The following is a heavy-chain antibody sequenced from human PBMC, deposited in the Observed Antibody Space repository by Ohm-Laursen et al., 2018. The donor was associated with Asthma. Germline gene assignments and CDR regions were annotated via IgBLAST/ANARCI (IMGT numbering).Heavy chain of an antibody. CDR2: GGSYYDGGLK. CDR3: ARDQVQRWLQSFDLFDY. V-gene: IGHV3-30-3*01. D-gene: IGHD5-24*01. Sequence: RSLRLSCTASGFTFRSYAMHWVRQAPGKGLEWVAVGGSYYDGGLKYYADSVNGRFTISRDNSKNTLYLQMNSLRAEDTAVYYCARDQVQRWLQSFDLFDYWGQGTLVTVSS. J-gene: IGHJ4*02. CDR1: GFTFRSYA.